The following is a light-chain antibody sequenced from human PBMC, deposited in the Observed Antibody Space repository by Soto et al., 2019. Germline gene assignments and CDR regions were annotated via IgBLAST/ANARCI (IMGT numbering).Light chain of an antibody. CDR3: CSYVGSNTLV. J-gene: IGLJ2*01. Sequence: QSALTQPASVSGSPGQSITISCTGTSSDVGSYNLVSWYQQHPGKAPKFMIYEDNKRPSGVSNRFSGSKSGNTASLTISGLQAEDEADYYCCSYVGSNTLVFGGGTKLTAL. CDR1: SSDVGSYNL. V-gene: IGLV2-23*01. CDR2: EDN.